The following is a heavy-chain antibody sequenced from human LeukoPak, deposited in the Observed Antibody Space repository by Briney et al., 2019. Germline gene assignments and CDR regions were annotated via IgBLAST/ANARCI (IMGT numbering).Heavy chain of an antibody. D-gene: IGHD6-13*01. CDR3: AREAIADPGKPDY. CDR2: ISSSSSTI. V-gene: IGHV3-48*02. J-gene: IGHJ4*02. Sequence: GGSLRLSCAASGFTFSSFGMSWVRQAPGKGLEWVSYISSSSSTIHYTNSVKGRFTISRDNTKNSLFLQMNSLRDEDAAVYYCAREAIADPGKPDYWGQGTLVTVSS. CDR1: GFTFSSFG.